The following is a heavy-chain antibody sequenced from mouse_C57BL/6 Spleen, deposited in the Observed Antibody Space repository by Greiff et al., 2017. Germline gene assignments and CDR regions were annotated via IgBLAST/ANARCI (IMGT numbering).Heavy chain of an antibody. CDR1: GFTFSDYY. D-gene: IGHD1-1*01. Sequence: EVKLVESEGGLVQPGSSMKPSCTASGFTFSDYYMAWVRQVPEKGLEWVANINYDGSSTYYLDSLKSRFIISRDNAKNILYLQMSSLKSEDTATYYCAREDYYGRGFAYWGQGTLVTVSA. J-gene: IGHJ3*01. V-gene: IGHV5-16*01. CDR3: AREDYYGRGFAY. CDR2: INYDGSST.